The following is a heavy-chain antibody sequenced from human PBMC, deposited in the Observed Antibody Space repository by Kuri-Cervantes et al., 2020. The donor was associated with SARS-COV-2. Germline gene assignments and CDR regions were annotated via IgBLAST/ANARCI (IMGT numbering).Heavy chain of an antibody. V-gene: IGHV3-23*01. CDR2: ISGPGGST. J-gene: IGHJ3*02. Sequence: GGSLRLSCAASGFTFGDHAMVWVRQAPGKGLEWVSAISGPGGSTYYADPVKDRFTISRENSKKTLSLQMNSLGADDTAVYYCAKDEVDQGGFDIWGQGTVVTVSS. CDR1: GFTFGDHA. D-gene: IGHD1-26*01. CDR3: AKDEVDQGGFDI.